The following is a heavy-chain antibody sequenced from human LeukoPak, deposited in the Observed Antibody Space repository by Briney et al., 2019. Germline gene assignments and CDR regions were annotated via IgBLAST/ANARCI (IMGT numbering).Heavy chain of an antibody. V-gene: IGHV3-7*01. CDR3: ARDWGTYYHFFDY. Sequence: GGSLRLSCEASGFSMSAYWMSWVRQAPGKGLEWVGNIKQDGSERNYVDSVKGRFTISRDNAKKSLYLQMNSLRAEDTAVYYCARDWGTYYHFFDYWGQGTLVTVSS. D-gene: IGHD3-16*01. CDR1: GFSMSAYW. CDR2: IKQDGSER. J-gene: IGHJ4*02.